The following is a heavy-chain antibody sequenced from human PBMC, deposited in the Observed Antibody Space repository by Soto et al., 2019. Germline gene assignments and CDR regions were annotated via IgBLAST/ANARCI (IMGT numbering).Heavy chain of an antibody. CDR2: IRSKANSYAT. CDR1: GFTFSGSA. Sequence: GGSLRLSCAASGFTFSGSAMHWVRQASGKGLEWVGRIRSKANSYATAYAASVKGRFTISRDDSKNTAYLQMNSLKTEDTAVYYCTSSGYNWNQARNFGYWGQGTLVTVSS. CDR3: TSSGYNWNQARNFGY. D-gene: IGHD1-20*01. J-gene: IGHJ4*02. V-gene: IGHV3-73*01.